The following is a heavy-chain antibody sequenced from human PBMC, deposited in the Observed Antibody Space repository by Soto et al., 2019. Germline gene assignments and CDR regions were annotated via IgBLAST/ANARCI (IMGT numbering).Heavy chain of an antibody. V-gene: IGHV3-74*01. CDR1: GFTFSDYW. D-gene: IGHD1-26*01. J-gene: IGHJ4*02. CDR2: INFDGSIT. Sequence: EVQLVESGGGMFQPGESLRLSCAAFGFTFSDYWMHWVRQVPGKGLVWVSRINFDGSITSYADSVKGRVTISRDNAKNTVYLQMNSLRAEDTAGYYCTRRLGGTYFFDYWGQGSLVTVSS. CDR3: TRRLGGTYFFDY.